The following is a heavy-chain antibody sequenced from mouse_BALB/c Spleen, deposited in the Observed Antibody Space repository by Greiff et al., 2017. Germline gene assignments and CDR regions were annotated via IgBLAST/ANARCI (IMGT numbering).Heavy chain of an antibody. V-gene: IGHV14-3*02. Sequence: EVQLQQSGAELVKPGASVKLSCTASGFNIKDTYMHWVRQRPEQGLEWIGRIDPAYGNTKDDPKFQGKATITADTSSSTAYLQLSSLTSEDTAVYYCARSGGGGTAWMAYWGQGTLVTVSA. J-gene: IGHJ3*01. CDR2: IDPAYGNT. D-gene: IGHD1-1*02. CDR1: GFNIKDTY. CDR3: ARSGGGGTAWMAY.